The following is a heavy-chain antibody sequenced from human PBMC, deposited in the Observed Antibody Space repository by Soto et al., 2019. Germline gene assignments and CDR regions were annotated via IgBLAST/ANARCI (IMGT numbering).Heavy chain of an antibody. Sequence: SETLSLTCAVYCGSFSGYYWSWIRQPPGKGLEWIGEINHSGSTNYNPSLKSRVTISVDTSKNQFSLKLSSVTAADTAVYYCARGKVLRFLEWADYYYYGMDVWGQGTTVTVSS. D-gene: IGHD3-3*01. CDR2: INHSGST. CDR1: CGSFSGYY. V-gene: IGHV4-34*01. CDR3: ARGKVLRFLEWADYYYYGMDV. J-gene: IGHJ6*02.